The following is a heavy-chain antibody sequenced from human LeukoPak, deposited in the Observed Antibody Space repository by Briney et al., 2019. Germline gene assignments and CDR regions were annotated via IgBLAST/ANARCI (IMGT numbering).Heavy chain of an antibody. D-gene: IGHD6-19*01. CDR1: GGSISSYS. V-gene: IGHV4-59*08. J-gene: IGHJ4*02. CDR3: ARYLVSSGWYLDY. Sequence: PSETLSLTCTVSGGSISSYSWSWIRQPPGKGLEWIGYIYYSGSTNYSPSLKSRVTISVDTSKNQFSLKLSSVTAADTAVYYCARYLVSSGWYLDYWGQGTLVTVSS. CDR2: IYYSGST.